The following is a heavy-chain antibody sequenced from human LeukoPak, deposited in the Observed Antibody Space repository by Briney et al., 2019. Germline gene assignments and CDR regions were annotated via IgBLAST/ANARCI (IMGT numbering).Heavy chain of an antibody. V-gene: IGHV1-46*01. Sequence: ASVKVSCTASGESFTRDYMDWVRPAPGQGLEWMGVINPSGSSAAYAQKFQGRLTMTRDMFTSTDYMELPSLTPYDTAVYYCARDNSVGETAWWFAPWGQGNLVTVSS. CDR1: GESFTRDY. CDR2: INPSGSSA. J-gene: IGHJ5*02. D-gene: IGHD1-26*01. CDR3: ARDNSVGETAWWFAP.